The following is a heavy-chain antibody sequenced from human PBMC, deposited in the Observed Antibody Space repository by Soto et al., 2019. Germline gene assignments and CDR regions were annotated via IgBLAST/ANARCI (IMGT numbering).Heavy chain of an antibody. CDR2: INYSGNT. CDR3: ARAEKVYAISGALDI. Sequence: PSETLSLTCTVSGDSISNYYWNWIRQPPGKGLEWIGYINYSGNTNYNPSLKSRVTISADTSENQFSLKLSSVTAADTAVYYCARAEKVYAISGALDIWGQGTMVTV. CDR1: GDSISNYY. V-gene: IGHV4-59*01. J-gene: IGHJ3*02. D-gene: IGHD2-8*01.